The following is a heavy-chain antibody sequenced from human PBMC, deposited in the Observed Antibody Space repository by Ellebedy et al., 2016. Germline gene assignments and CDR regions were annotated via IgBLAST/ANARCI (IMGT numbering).Heavy chain of an antibody. CDR1: GGSISSYY. CDR3: ARVLSGYSYGPFDY. D-gene: IGHD5-18*01. CDR2: IYYSGST. J-gene: IGHJ4*02. Sequence: SETLSLXXTVSGGSISSYYWSWIRQPPGKGLEWIGYIYYSGSTNYNPSLKSRVTISVDTSKNQFSLKLSSVTAADTAVYYCARVLSGYSYGPFDYWGQGTLVTVSS. V-gene: IGHV4-59*12.